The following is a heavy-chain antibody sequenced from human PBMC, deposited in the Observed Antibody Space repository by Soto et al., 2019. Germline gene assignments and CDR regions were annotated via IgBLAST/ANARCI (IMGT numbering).Heavy chain of an antibody. V-gene: IGHV1-58*01. Sequence: WASVKVSCKASGFTFTSSAVQWVRQARGQRLEWIGWIVVGSGNTNYAQKFQERVTITRDMSTSTAYMELSSLRSEDTAVYYCAADWGLRYFDWSYYYYGMDVWGQGTTVTVSS. CDR2: IVVGSGNT. J-gene: IGHJ6*02. CDR3: AADWGLRYFDWSYYYYGMDV. D-gene: IGHD3-9*01. CDR1: GFTFTSSA.